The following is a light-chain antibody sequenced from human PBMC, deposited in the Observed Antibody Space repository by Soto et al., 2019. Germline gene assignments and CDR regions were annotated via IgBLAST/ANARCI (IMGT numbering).Light chain of an antibody. CDR3: LQDDSYPIT. CDR1: QGIRHD. Sequence: IQMTQSPSSLSASVGGGVTITCRASQGIRHDLGWYQQKPGKAPKLIIYAASTLQSGVPSRFSGSGSGTDFTLTISSLQPEDFATYYCLQDDSYPITFGQGTRLEIK. V-gene: IGKV1-6*01. J-gene: IGKJ5*01. CDR2: AAS.